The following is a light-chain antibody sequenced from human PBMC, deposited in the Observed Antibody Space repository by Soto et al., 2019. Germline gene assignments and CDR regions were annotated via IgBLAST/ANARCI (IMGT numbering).Light chain of an antibody. Sequence: EVVLTQSPATLSVSPGESATLSCRASQSVSSYLAWYQQKPGQGPRLLIYDASNRDTGVSARFSGSGSATEVTLPISSRETEDFAVYYCHQRSSWPRGSFGQGTKVEIK. V-gene: IGKV3-11*01. CDR2: DAS. CDR1: QSVSSY. J-gene: IGKJ1*01. CDR3: HQRSSWPRGS.